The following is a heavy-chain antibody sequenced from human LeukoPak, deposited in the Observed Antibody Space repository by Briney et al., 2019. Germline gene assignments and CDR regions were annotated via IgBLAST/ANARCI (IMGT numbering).Heavy chain of an antibody. V-gene: IGHV4-4*02. J-gene: IGHJ4*02. CDR3: ARSREYSGYDPLDY. Sequence: SGTLSLTCAVSGRSISSSNWWSWARQPPGKGLEWIGEIYHSGSTNYNPSLKSRVTISVDKSKNQFSLKLSSVTAADTAVYYCARSREYSGYDPLDYWGQGTPVTVSS. CDR1: GRSISSSNW. D-gene: IGHD5-12*01. CDR2: IYHSGST.